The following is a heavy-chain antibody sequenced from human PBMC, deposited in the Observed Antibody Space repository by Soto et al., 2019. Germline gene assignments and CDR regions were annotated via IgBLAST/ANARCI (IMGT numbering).Heavy chain of an antibody. CDR1: GDSMDSGAYY. J-gene: IGHJ5*01. CDR2: IYYRGNT. CDR3: ARESFGGVIAA. D-gene: IGHD3-16*01. Sequence: QVQLQESGPGLVKPSQTLSLTCTVSGDSMDSGAYYWSWIRQHPGKGLEWIGYIYYRGNTYYNPSLRSRVTISLDTSKNQFSLRLSSVTAADSAVYYCARESFGGVIAAWGQGILVTVSS. V-gene: IGHV4-31*03.